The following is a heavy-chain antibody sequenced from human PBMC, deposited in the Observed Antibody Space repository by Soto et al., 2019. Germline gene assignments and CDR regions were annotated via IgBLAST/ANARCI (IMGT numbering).Heavy chain of an antibody. D-gene: IGHD6-6*01. CDR1: GFTFASHA. V-gene: IGHV3-23*01. J-gene: IGHJ5*02. CDR2: ITDSGGRT. CDR3: AKALGSSSPTWFDP. Sequence: PGGSLRLSCAASGFTFASHAMNWVRQAPGKGLQWVSTITDSGGRTYYADSVKGRFTISRDNSKNTLSLQMNNLRAEDTAIYYCAKALGSSSPTWFDPWGPGTLVTVSS.